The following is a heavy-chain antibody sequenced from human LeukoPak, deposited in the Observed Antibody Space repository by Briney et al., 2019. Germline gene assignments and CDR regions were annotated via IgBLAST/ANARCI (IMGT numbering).Heavy chain of an antibody. V-gene: IGHV4-61*01. CDR2: IYYSGST. Sequence: SETLSLTCTVSGGSVSSGSYYWSWIRQPPGKGLEWIGYIYYSGSTNYNPSLKSRVTISVDTSKNQFSLKLSSVTAADTAVYYCAGNSSGWPKVDYWGQGTLATVSS. J-gene: IGHJ4*02. D-gene: IGHD6-19*01. CDR1: GGSVSSGSYY. CDR3: AGNSSGWPKVDY.